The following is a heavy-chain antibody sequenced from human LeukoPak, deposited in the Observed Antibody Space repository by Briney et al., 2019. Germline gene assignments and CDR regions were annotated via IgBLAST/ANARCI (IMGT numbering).Heavy chain of an antibody. CDR3: AREGVYCSSTSCQTTYNWFDP. CDR2: INPNWWDT. V-gene: IGHV1-2*02. D-gene: IGHD2-2*01. CDR1: GYTFTRYY. Sequence: SETVPHRSCGYTFTRYYIHGVTQPPARGLAGMGWINPNWWDTNYAQKVQGRVTMTRDTSISTAYMELSRLRSDDTAVYYCAREGVYCSSTSCQTTYNWFDPWGQGTLVTVSS. J-gene: IGHJ5*02.